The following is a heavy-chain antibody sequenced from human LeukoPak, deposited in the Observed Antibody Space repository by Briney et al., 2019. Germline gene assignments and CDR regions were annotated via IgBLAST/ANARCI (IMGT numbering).Heavy chain of an antibody. V-gene: IGHV4-4*07. CDR3: ARWLSSRDYFDY. CDR2: IYTCGST. D-gene: IGHD2-2*01. Sequence: SETLSLTCTVSGGSISSYYWSWIRQPAGKGLEWIGRIYTCGSTYYNPSLKGRVTISVDTSKNQFSLKLSSVTAADTAVYYCARWLSSRDYFDYWGQGTLVTVSS. J-gene: IGHJ4*02. CDR1: GGSISSYY.